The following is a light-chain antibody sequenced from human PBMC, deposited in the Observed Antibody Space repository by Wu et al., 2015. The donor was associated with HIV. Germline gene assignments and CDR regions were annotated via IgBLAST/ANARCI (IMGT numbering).Light chain of an antibody. Sequence: RVSQSPSTLSPAVGDTVAISCQTSEDINVLLGWIYHKPGAAPRLLIHRASTLLSGVPARFRGSGIGTQFTLTINQVQREDSGVYYCLSYKRGFIFGQGTTLEI. J-gene: IGKJ2*01. V-gene: IGKV1-5*01. CDR2: RAS. CDR3: LSYKRGFI. CDR1: EDINVL.